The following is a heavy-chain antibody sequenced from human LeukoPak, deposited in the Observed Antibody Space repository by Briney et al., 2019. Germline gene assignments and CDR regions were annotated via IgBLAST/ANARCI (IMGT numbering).Heavy chain of an antibody. V-gene: IGHV4-59*01. Sequence: PSETLSLTCTVSGGSISSYYWSWIRQPPGKGLEWIGYIYYSGSTNYNPSLKSRVTISVDTSKNQFSLKLGSVTAADTAVYYCASGKGALYYYYYMDVWGKGTTVTVSS. D-gene: IGHD1-26*01. CDR1: GGSISSYY. CDR2: IYYSGST. J-gene: IGHJ6*03. CDR3: ASGKGALYYYYYMDV.